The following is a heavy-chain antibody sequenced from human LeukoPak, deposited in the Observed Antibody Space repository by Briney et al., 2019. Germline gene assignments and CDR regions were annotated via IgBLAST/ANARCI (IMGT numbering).Heavy chain of an antibody. V-gene: IGHV3-7*03. CDR1: GFTFSSYW. D-gene: IGHD1-26*01. Sequence: GGSLRLSCAASGFTFSSYWMSWVRQAPGRGLEWVANINKDGGEKYYVDSVKGRFTISRDNAKNSLYLQMNSLRADDTAVYYCVKDSPPRYSGSPPAYWGQGTLVTVSS. J-gene: IGHJ4*02. CDR3: VKDSPPRYSGSPPAY. CDR2: INKDGGEK.